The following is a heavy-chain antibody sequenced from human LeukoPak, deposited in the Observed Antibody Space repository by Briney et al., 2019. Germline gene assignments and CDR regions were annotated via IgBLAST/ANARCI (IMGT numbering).Heavy chain of an antibody. CDR3: ARDQEGFDY. Sequence: ASVKVSCKASGYTFTSNYIHWVRQAPEQGLEWMGMIYPRDGSTSYAQKFQGRVTVTGDTSTSTVHMELSGLRSEDTAVYYCARDQEGFDYWGQGTLVTVSS. CDR2: IYPRDGST. V-gene: IGHV1-46*01. CDR1: GYTFTSNY. J-gene: IGHJ4*02.